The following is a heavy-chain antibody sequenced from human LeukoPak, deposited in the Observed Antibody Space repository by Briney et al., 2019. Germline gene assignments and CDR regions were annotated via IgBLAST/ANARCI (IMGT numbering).Heavy chain of an antibody. D-gene: IGHD6-13*01. CDR1: GFTFSTNI. CDR3: AKFSSSWFINFDY. V-gene: IGHV3-23*01. J-gene: IGHJ4*02. CDR2: ITSSGSST. Sequence: GGSLRLSCAASGFTFSTNIMSWVRQAPGKGLEWVSTITSSGSSTYYADSVKGRFTISRDNSKNTLYLQMNSLRAEDTAVYYCAKFSSSWFINFDYWGQGTLVTVSS.